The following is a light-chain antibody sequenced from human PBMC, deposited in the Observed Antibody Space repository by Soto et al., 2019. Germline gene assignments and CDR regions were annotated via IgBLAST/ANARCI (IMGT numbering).Light chain of an antibody. CDR3: AQATHWPLT. V-gene: IGKV2-30*01. J-gene: IGKJ4*01. CDR2: QVS. CDR1: RGLVFSDGNTF. Sequence: DVVMTHSPLSLPVTLGQSASISCRSSRGLVFSDGNTFLSWFQQRPGQSPRRLIYQVSKRDSGVPDRFSGSGSGTDFTLTISRVEAEDVGIYYCAQATHWPLTFGGGTKVDIK.